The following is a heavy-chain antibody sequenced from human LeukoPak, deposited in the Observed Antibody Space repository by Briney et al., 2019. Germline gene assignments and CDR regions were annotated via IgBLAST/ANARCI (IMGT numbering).Heavy chain of an antibody. CDR3: ALKGGHYYHFDA. Sequence: PGGSLRLSCAASGNYWMHWVRQAPGKGLVWVSHIDSDGSWTGYADSVKGRFTISKDNAKNMVYLHMNSLRVDDTATYYCALKGGHYYHFDAWGQGTLVTVSS. CDR1: GNYW. CDR2: IDSDGSWT. V-gene: IGHV3-74*01. J-gene: IGHJ4*02. D-gene: IGHD3-22*01.